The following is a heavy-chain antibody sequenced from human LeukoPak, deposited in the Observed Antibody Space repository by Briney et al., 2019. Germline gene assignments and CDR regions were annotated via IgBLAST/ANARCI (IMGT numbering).Heavy chain of an antibody. D-gene: IGHD2-15*01. CDR2: IYYSGST. CDR1: GGSISSYY. J-gene: IGHJ4*02. Sequence: PSETLSLTCTVSGGSISSYYWSWIRQPPGKGLEWIGYIYYSGSTNYNPSLKSRVTISVDTSKNQFSLKLSSVTAADTAVYHCARLEKAPLLSCSGGSCYSLIFDYWGQGTLVTVSS. V-gene: IGHV4-59*08. CDR3: ARLEKAPLLSCSGGSCYSLIFDY.